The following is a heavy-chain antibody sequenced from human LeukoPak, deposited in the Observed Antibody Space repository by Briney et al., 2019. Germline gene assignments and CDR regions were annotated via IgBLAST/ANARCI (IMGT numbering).Heavy chain of an antibody. CDR3: ANGNDFWSGDYRDAFDI. V-gene: IGHV3-23*01. J-gene: IGHJ3*02. CDR2: ISSSGTNT. CDR1: GFTFRTYA. Sequence: GATLRLSCAASGFTFRTYAMNWVRQVPGKGLEWVSTISSSGTNTYYSGSVKGRFTISRDNSKNTLILQMNSLRAEDTAVYYCANGNDFWSGDYRDAFDIWGQGTMVTVSS. D-gene: IGHD3-3*01.